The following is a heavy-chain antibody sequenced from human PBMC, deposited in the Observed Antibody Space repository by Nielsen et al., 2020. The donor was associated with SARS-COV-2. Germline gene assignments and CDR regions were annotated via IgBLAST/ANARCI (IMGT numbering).Heavy chain of an antibody. D-gene: IGHD6-19*01. CDR3: ARPKGYRSTSDAFDV. Sequence: GESLKISCIGSGYDFTTYWIGWVRQIPGKGLEWMGVIYPPDSETRYSPSFQGQVTMSIDKSINTAYLQWNSLRASDTAIYYCARPKGYRSTSDAFDVWGQGTMVTVSS. CDR2: IYPPDSET. J-gene: IGHJ3*01. V-gene: IGHV5-51*01. CDR1: GYDFTTYW.